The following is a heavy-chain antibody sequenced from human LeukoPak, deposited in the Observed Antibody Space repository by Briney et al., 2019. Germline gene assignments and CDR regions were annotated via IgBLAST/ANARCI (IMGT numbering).Heavy chain of an antibody. D-gene: IGHD2-2*01. V-gene: IGHV5-51*01. CDR2: ISPSDSDA. CDR3: ARRGCSATSCSPYYFDY. J-gene: IGHJ4*02. Sequence: GESLKISCKGSGYTFTNHWIGRVRQMPGQGLEWMGIISPSDSDASYSPSFQGQVTISVDKSIYTAYLQWSSLKASDTAMYYCARRGCSATSCSPYYFDYWGQGTLVTVSS. CDR1: GYTFTNHW.